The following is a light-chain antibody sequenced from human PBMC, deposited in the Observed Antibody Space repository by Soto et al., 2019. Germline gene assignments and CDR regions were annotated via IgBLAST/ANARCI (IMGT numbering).Light chain of an antibody. J-gene: IGLJ3*02. CDR1: SSDVGAYKY. CDR3: TSYVGSNIWV. CDR2: EVS. V-gene: IGLV2-8*01. Sequence: QSALTQPPSASGSPGQSVTISCTGTSSDVGAYKYVSWYQQYPGKAPKLMIYEVSKRPSGGPDRFAGSKSGNTASLTVSGLQAEDEADYYFTSYVGSNIWVFGGGTKLTVL.